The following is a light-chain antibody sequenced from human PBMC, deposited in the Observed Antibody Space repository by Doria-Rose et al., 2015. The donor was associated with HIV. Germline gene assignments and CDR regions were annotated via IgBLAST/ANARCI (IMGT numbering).Light chain of an antibody. J-gene: IGLJ3*02. CDR1: SSNIGSNY. CDR2: RNN. V-gene: IGLV1-47*01. Sequence: LTRPPSASGTPGQRVTMSCSGSSSNIGSNYVYWYQQVPGTAPKLLMFRNNERPSGVPDRFSGSKSGTSASLAITGLRSEDEAHYYCATWDDSLNGPVFGGGTKLTVI. CDR3: ATWDDSLNGPV.